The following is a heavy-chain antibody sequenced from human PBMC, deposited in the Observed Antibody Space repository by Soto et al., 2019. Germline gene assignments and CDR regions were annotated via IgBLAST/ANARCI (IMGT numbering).Heavy chain of an antibody. CDR2: IYYSGST. D-gene: IGHD5-12*01. V-gene: IGHV4-59*01. Sequence: SETLSLTCTVSGGSISSYDWSWIRQPPGKGLEWIGYIYYSGSTNYNPSLKSRVTISVDTSKNQFSLKLSSVTAADTAVYYCARGLSGYDGDNWFDPWGQGTLVTVSS. J-gene: IGHJ5*02. CDR3: ARGLSGYDGDNWFDP. CDR1: GGSISSYD.